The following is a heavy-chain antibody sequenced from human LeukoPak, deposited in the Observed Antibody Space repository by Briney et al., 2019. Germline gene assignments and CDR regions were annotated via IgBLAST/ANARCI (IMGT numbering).Heavy chain of an antibody. D-gene: IGHD6-6*01. V-gene: IGHV4-39*01. CDR3: ARRSIAARGDFDY. Sequence: SETLSLTCTVSGGSISSSSYYWGWIRQPPGKGLEWIGSIHYSGSTYYNPSLKSRVTISVDTSKNQFSLKLSSVTAADTAVYYCARRSIAARGDFDYWGQGTLVTVSS. CDR1: GGSISSSSYY. CDR2: IHYSGST. J-gene: IGHJ4*02.